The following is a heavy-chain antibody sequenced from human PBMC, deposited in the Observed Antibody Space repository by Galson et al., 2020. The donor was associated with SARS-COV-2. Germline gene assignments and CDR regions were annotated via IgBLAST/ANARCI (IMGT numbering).Heavy chain of an antibody. CDR1: GYTLTELS. J-gene: IGHJ4*02. D-gene: IGHD2-21*02. V-gene: IGHV1-24*01. CDR2: FDPEDGET. CDR3: ASGWAYCGGDCPRGIDY. Sequence: ASVKVSCKVSGYTLTELSMHWVRQAPGQGLEWMGGFDPEDGETIYAQKFQGRVTMTEDTSTDTAYMELSSLRSEDTAVYYCASGWAYCGGDCPRGIDYWGQGTLVTVSS.